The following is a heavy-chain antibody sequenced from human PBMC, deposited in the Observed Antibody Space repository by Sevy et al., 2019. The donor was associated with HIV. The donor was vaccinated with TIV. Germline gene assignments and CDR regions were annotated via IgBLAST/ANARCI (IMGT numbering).Heavy chain of an antibody. CDR3: AATKVKSITVRFLEWFY. D-gene: IGHD3-3*01. J-gene: IGHJ4*02. CDR1: GYTLSAIA. V-gene: IGHV1-24*01. CDR2: FDPEDGET. Sequence: ASVKVSCKISGYTLSAIAMHWVRQAPGKGLEWMGGFDPEDGETISAQKFQGRVTMTEDTSTDTAYMELSSLRSEDTAVYYCAATKVKSITVRFLEWFYWGQGTLVTVSS.